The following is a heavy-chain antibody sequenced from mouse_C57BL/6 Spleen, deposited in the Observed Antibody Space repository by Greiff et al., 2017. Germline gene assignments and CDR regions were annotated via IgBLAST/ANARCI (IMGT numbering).Heavy chain of an antibody. V-gene: IGHV1-69*01. D-gene: IGHD1-1*01. Sequence: VQLQQPGAELVMPGASVKLSCKASGYTFTSYWMHWVKQRPGQGLEWIGEIDPSDSYTNSNQKFKGKSTLTVDKSSSTAYMQLSSLTSEDSAVYYRARAYGSSLDYWGQGTTLTVSS. CDR1: GYTFTSYW. J-gene: IGHJ2*01. CDR3: ARAYGSSLDY. CDR2: IDPSDSYT.